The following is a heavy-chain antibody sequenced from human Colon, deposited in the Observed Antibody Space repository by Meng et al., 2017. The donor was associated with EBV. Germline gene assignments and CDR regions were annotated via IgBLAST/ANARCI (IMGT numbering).Heavy chain of an antibody. CDR3: ARGELLWDY. Sequence: QLQESRPELRTPPQTLSATCTVFGDSSSSCKYFWTWSRQPPGKGMDWSGYMDYRGTTFYNPSLKSRVTISVDTSKNQFSLKLSSVIAEDTAVYFCARGELLWDYWGQGTLVTVSS. CDR1: GDSSSSCKYF. V-gene: IGHV4-30-4*01. J-gene: IGHJ4*02. CDR2: MDYRGTT. D-gene: IGHD2-2*01.